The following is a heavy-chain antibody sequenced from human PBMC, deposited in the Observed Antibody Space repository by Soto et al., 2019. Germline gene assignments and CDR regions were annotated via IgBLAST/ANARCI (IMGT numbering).Heavy chain of an antibody. Sequence: QVQLVQSGAEVKKPGSSVKISCKTSGGSFSSYAISWVRQAPGQGLEWMGGIIPMFGTANYAQMFQGRVTIIADESTSTAYMELSSLTSEDTAIYYCARGATVTIHYFYGMDVWGQGTTVTVSS. V-gene: IGHV1-69*12. CDR3: ARGATVTIHYFYGMDV. CDR1: GGSFSSYA. D-gene: IGHD4-17*01. J-gene: IGHJ6*02. CDR2: IIPMFGTA.